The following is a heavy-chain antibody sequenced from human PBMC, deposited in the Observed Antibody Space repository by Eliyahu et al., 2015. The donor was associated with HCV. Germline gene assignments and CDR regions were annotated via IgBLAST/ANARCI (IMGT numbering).Heavy chain of an antibody. J-gene: IGHJ6*02. V-gene: IGHV1-69*01. Sequence: QVQLVQSGAEVKKPGSSVKVXCXXXGXTXXSYAISWVRQAPGQGLEWMGGIIPIFGTANYAQKFQGRVSITADESTSTVYMELSSLRSEDTAVYYCAGPPGREGLSGDPWYYGMDVWGQGTTVTVSS. CDR2: IIPIFGTA. CDR3: AGPPGREGLSGDPWYYGMDV. D-gene: IGHD3-3*01. CDR1: GXTXXSYA.